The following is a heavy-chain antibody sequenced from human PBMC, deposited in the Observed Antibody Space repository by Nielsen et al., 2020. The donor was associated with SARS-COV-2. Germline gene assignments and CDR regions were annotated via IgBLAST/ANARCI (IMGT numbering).Heavy chain of an antibody. Sequence: ASVKVSCKASGYTFTGYYMHWVRQAPGQGLEWMGWISAYNGNTNYAQKLQGRVTMTTDTSISTAYMELGRLRSDDTAVYYCARDKGGSGLDYWGQGTLVTVSS. J-gene: IGHJ4*02. D-gene: IGHD6-19*01. CDR2: ISAYNGNT. V-gene: IGHV1-2*02. CDR1: GYTFTGYY. CDR3: ARDKGGSGLDY.